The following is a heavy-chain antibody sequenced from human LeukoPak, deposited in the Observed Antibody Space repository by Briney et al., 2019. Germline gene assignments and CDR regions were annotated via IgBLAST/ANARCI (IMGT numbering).Heavy chain of an antibody. Sequence: SETLSLTCAVCGYSISSRHYWGWIRQPPGKGLEWIGSIYHSGSTYYNPSLKSRVTISVDTSKNQFSLKLSSMTAADTAVYYCARRYSWSYSAGFWGQGTLVIVSS. D-gene: IGHD1-26*01. CDR1: GYSISSRHY. CDR3: ARRYSWSYSAGF. V-gene: IGHV4-38-2*01. J-gene: IGHJ4*02. CDR2: IYHSGST.